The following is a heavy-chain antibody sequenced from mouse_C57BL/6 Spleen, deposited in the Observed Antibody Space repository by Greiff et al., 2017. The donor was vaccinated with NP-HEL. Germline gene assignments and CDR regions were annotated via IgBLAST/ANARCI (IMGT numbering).Heavy chain of an antibody. CDR2: IHPNSGST. D-gene: IGHD1-1*01. CDR1: GYTFTSYW. CDR3: ARNYYGSSWYFDV. Sequence: VQLQQPGAELVKPGASVKLSCKASGYTFTSYWMHWVKQRPGQGLEWIGMIHPNSGSTNYNEKFKSKATLTADTSSSTAYMQLSSLTSEDSAVYYCARNYYGSSWYFDVWGTGTTVTVSS. J-gene: IGHJ1*03. V-gene: IGHV1-64*01.